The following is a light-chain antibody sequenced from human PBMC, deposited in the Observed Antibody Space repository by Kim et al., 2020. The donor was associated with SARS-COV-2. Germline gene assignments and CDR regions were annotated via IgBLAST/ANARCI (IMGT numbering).Light chain of an antibody. V-gene: IGKV3-15*01. CDR3: QQYNNWPPIT. J-gene: IGKJ5*01. Sequence: VSPGERATLSCRAGQSVSSNLAWYQQKPGQAPRLLIYGASTRATGIPARFSGSGSGTEFTLTISSLQSEDFAVYYCQQYNNWPPITFAKGHEWRL. CDR1: QSVSSN. CDR2: GAS.